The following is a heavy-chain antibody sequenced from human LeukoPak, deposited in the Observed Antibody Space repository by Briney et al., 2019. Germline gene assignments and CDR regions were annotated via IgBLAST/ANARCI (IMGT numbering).Heavy chain of an antibody. J-gene: IGHJ4*02. V-gene: IGHV4-34*01. CDR1: GGSFSGYY. D-gene: IGHD3-10*01. CDR2: INHSGST. CDR3: ARGTTMVRVFDY. Sequence: SETLSLTCAVYGGSFSGYYWSWIRQPPGKGLEWIGEINHSGSTNYNPSLKSRVTISVDTSKNQFSLKLSSETAADTAVYYCARGTTMVRVFDYWGQGTLVTVSS.